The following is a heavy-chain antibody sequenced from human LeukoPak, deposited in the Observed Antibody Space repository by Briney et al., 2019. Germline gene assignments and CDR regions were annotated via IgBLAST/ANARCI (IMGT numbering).Heavy chain of an antibody. J-gene: IGHJ6*02. CDR2: ISSSSSYI. D-gene: IGHD5-18*01. CDR1: GFTFSSYS. CDR3: ARAGGGYSYGPGYGMDV. Sequence: GGSLRLSCAASGFTFSSYSMNWVRQAPGKGLEWVSSISSSSSYIYYADSVKGRFTISRDNAQNSLYLQMSSLRAEDTAVYYCARAGGGYSYGPGYGMDVWGQGTTVTVSS. V-gene: IGHV3-21*01.